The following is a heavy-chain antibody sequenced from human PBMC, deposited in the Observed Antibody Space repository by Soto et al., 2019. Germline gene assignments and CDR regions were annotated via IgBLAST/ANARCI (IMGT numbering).Heavy chain of an antibody. D-gene: IGHD3-22*01. CDR2: IYNSGST. CDR1: GGSINVYY. CDR3: AFTYYYDSSGYYHDAFDI. Sequence: SETLSLTCTVSGGSINVYYWSWIRQPPGKGLEWVGYIYNSGSTNYNPSLKSRVTISVDTSKNQFSLKLSSVTSADTAVYYCAFTYYYDSSGYYHDAFDIWGQGTMVTVSS. J-gene: IGHJ3*02. V-gene: IGHV4-59*01.